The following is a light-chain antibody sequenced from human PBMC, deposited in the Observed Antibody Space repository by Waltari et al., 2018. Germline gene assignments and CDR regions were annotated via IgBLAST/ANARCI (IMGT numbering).Light chain of an antibody. CDR1: SSNIGSNY. J-gene: IGLJ2*01. CDR2: RND. V-gene: IGLV1-47*01. Sequence: QSVLTQPPSTSGTPGQRVTIYCSGSSSNIGSNYVYWYQQFPGTAPKLLIYRNDQRPSGVPDRFSGSQFGTSTSLAISGLRSDDEADYFCASWDDNLSGAVFGGGTRLTVL. CDR3: ASWDDNLSGAV.